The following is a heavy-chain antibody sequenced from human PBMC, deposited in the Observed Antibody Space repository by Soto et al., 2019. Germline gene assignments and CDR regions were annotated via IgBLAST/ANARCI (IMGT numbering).Heavy chain of an antibody. CDR2: INPNSGGP. V-gene: IGHV1-2*02. Sequence: QVHLVQSGAEVKKPGASVKVSCKASRDTFTGYYMHWVRQAPGQGLEWMGWINPNSGGPNYAQKFQGRVTMTRDTSISIVDMEVSRLRSDDTAGYDCARARIHDAFDIWGQGTMVTVSS. CDR3: ARARIHDAFDI. J-gene: IGHJ3*02. CDR1: RDTFTGYY.